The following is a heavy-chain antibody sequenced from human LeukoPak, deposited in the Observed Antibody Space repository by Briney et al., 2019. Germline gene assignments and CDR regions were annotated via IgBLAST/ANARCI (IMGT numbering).Heavy chain of an antibody. CDR2: IFPSGGEI. J-gene: IGHJ4*02. CDR3: AKQNYDILTGYLYFDF. V-gene: IGHV3-23*01. CDR1: GFTFSTFA. Sequence: GGSLRLSCAASGFTFSTFAMIWVRQPPGKGLEWVSSIFPSGGEIHYADSLKGRFTISRDNSRNRLYLQLNSLRTEDTAIYYCAKQNYDILTGYLYFDFWGQGTLVTVSS. D-gene: IGHD3-9*01.